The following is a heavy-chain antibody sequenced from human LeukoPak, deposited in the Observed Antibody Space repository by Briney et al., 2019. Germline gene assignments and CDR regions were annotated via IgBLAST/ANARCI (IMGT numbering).Heavy chain of an antibody. CDR2: ISSSGSTI. D-gene: IGHD3-10*01. J-gene: IGHJ3*02. Sequence: GGSLRLSCAASGFTFSDYYMSWIRQAPGKGLEWVSYISSSGSTIYYADSVKGRFTISRDNAKNSPYLQMNSLRAEDTAVYYCAREAPYGSGSYYKGDDAFDIWGQGTMVTVSS. CDR1: GFTFSDYY. CDR3: AREAPYGSGSYYKGDDAFDI. V-gene: IGHV3-11*01.